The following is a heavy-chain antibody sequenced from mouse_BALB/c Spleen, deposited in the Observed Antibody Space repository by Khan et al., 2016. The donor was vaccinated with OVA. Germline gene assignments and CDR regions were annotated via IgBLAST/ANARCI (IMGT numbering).Heavy chain of an antibody. CDR1: GFSLTNYG. V-gene: IGHV2-6-1*01. D-gene: IGHD2-10*01. Sequence: QVQLKQSGPGLVAPSQSLSITCTISGFSLTNYGVHWVRQPPGKGLEWLVVIWSDGSTTYNSALRSRLTISKDNSKSQVFLKMKSLQTDDTAMYFCARQPYYHYNIMDYWGQGTSGTVSS. CDR3: ARQPYYHYNIMDY. J-gene: IGHJ4*01. CDR2: IWSDGST.